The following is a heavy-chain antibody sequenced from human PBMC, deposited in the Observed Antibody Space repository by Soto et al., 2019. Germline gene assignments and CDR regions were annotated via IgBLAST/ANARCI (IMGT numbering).Heavy chain of an antibody. CDR1: RGSISSGGYY. D-gene: IGHD6-13*01. V-gene: IGHV4-31*03. CDR2: IYYSGST. CDR3: ARDAVAAAGTGGVYSYYGMDV. J-gene: IGHJ6*02. Sequence: SETLSLPCTVSRGSISSGGYYWSWIRQHPGKGLEWLGYIYYSGSTYYNPSLKSRVTISVDTSKNQFSLKLSSVTAADTVVYYCARDAVAAAGTGGVYSYYGMDVRGQGTTVTVS.